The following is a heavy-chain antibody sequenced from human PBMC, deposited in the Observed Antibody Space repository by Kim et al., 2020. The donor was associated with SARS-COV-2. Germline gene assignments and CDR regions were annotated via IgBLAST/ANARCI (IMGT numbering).Heavy chain of an antibody. V-gene: IGHV3-15*01. CDR2: IKSKTDGGTT. J-gene: IGHJ6*02. Sequence: GGSLRLSCAASGFTFSNAWMSWVRQAPGKGLEWVGRIKSKTDGGTTDYAAPVKGRFTISRDDSKNTLYLQMNSLKTEDTAVYYCTTDRGIQLWGVYYYYGMDVWGQGTTVTVSS. CDR3: TTDRGIQLWGVYYYYGMDV. D-gene: IGHD5-18*01. CDR1: GFTFSNAW.